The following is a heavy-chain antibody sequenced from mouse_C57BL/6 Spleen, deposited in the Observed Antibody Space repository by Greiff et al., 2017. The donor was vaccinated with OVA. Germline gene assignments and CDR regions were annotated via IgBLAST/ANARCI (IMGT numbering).Heavy chain of an antibody. D-gene: IGHD2-4*01. V-gene: IGHV14-2*01. Sequence: VQLQQSGAELVKPGASVKLSCTASGFNIKDYYMHWVKQRTEQGLEWIGRIDPEDGETKYAPKVQGKATITSDTSANTAYLQLSSLTSEDTAVYYCAFYYDDDAWFAYWGQGTLVTVSA. CDR3: AFYYDDDAWFAY. J-gene: IGHJ3*01. CDR1: GFNIKDYY. CDR2: IDPEDGET.